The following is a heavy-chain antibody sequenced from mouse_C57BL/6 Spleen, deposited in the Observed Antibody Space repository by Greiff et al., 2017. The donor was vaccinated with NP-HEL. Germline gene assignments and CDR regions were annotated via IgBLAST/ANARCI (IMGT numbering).Heavy chain of an antibody. CDR3: ARSNFGDYDGAY. Sequence: QVQLQQPGAELVMPGASVKLSCKASGYTFTSYWMHWVKQRPGQGLEWIGEIDPSDSYTNYNQKFKGKSTLTVDKSSSTAYMQLSSLTSEDSAVYYCARSNFGDYDGAYWGQGTLVTVSA. CDR2: IDPSDSYT. V-gene: IGHV1-69*01. J-gene: IGHJ3*01. D-gene: IGHD2-4*01. CDR1: GYTFTSYW.